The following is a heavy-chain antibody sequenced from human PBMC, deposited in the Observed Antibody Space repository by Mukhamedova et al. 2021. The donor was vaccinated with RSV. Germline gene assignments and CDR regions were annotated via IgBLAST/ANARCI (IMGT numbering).Heavy chain of an antibody. CDR2: ISSSSSYI. Sequence: EWVSSISSSSSYIYYADSVKGRFTISRDNAKNSLYLQMNSLRAEDTAVYYCARTAVAYYYYMDVWGKGTTVTVSS. V-gene: IGHV3-21*01. D-gene: IGHD4-23*01. J-gene: IGHJ6*03. CDR3: ARTAVAYYYYMDV.